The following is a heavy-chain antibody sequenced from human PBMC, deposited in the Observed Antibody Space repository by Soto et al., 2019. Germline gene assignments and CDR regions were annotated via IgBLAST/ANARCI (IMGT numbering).Heavy chain of an antibody. V-gene: IGHV3-23*01. D-gene: IGHD2-15*01. Sequence: GGSLRLSCAASGFAFSSYAMSWVRQAPGKGLELGSAISGNGDNTFYADSVKGRFTISRDNSNNTLYLQMKSLRAEDTAVYFCAKVRIFESWGQGSLVTVSS. CDR3: AKVRIFES. CDR2: ISGNGDNT. J-gene: IGHJ5*01. CDR1: GFAFSSYA.